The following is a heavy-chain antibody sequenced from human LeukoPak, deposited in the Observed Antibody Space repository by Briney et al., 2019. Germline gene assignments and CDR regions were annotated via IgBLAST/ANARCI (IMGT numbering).Heavy chain of an antibody. V-gene: IGHV3-74*01. CDR3: ARETGGKQWHFDH. D-gene: IGHD6-19*01. Sequence: GGSLRLSCAAAGFTFINYWMHWVRPAPGEGLVWVARMDRDGSNHTSADSVKGRFTIARDNDNNPLYLQMNSLRADDTAVYYCARETGGKQWHFDHWGQGTLVTVSS. CDR2: MDRDGSNH. J-gene: IGHJ4*02. CDR1: GFTFINYW.